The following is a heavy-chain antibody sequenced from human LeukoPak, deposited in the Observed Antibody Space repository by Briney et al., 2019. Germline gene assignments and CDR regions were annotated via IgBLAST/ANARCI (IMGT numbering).Heavy chain of an antibody. V-gene: IGHV3-30*02. D-gene: IGHD4-17*01. CDR1: GFTFSGYG. CDR2: IRYDESNR. CDR3: ARDPSARYGELGKIDY. Sequence: GGSLRLSCAASGFTFSGYGMHWVRQAPGKGLEWVAFIRYDESNRYYADSVRGRFTISRDNAKNSLYLQMNSLRAEDTAVYYCARDPSARYGELGKIDYWGQGTLVTVSS. J-gene: IGHJ4*02.